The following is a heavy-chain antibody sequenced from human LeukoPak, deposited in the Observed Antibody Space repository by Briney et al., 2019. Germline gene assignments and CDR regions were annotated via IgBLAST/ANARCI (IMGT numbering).Heavy chain of an antibody. D-gene: IGHD3-10*01. V-gene: IGHV6-1*01. J-gene: IGHJ4*02. CDR3: ARGAVRGGTNFDY. CDR1: GDSVSSNSAA. CDR2: AYYRSKWII. Sequence: SQTLSLTCAISGDSVSSNSAAWNWIRHSPSRVLEWLGRAYYRSKWIIDYALSVKGRITITPDTSKNQFSLQLNSVTAEDTAVYYCARGAVRGGTNFDYWGQGTLVTVSS.